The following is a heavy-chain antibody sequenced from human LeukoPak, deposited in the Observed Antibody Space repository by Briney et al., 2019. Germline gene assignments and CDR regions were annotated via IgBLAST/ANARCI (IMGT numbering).Heavy chain of an antibody. CDR1: GYTFTSYG. CDR3: ATGREFGDYDILTGKGGPGDV. V-gene: IGHV1-18*01. J-gene: IGHJ6*02. CDR2: ISAYNGNT. D-gene: IGHD3-9*01. Sequence: ASVKVSCKASGYTFTSYGISWVRQAPGQGLEWMGWISAYNGNTSYAQKLQGRVTMTEDTSTDTAYMELSSLRSEDTAVYYCATGREFGDYDILTGKGGPGDVWGQGTTVTVSS.